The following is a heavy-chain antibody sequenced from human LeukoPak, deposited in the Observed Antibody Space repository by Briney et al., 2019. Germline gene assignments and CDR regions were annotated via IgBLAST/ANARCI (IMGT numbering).Heavy chain of an antibody. CDR3: AKDRTTLTYYFDY. Sequence: GGSLRLSCAASGFTFSSYAMHWVRQAPGKGLEWVAVISYDGSNKYYADSVKGRFTISRDNSKNTLYLQMNSLRAEDTAVYYCAKDRTTLTYYFDYWGQGTLVTVSS. D-gene: IGHD4-17*01. V-gene: IGHV3-30*04. CDR2: ISYDGSNK. J-gene: IGHJ4*02. CDR1: GFTFSSYA.